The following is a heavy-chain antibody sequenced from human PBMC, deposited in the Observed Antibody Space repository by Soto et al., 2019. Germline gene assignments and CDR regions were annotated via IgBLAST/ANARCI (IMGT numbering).Heavy chain of an antibody. CDR3: TTDSIAAPDYYYYYGMDV. Sequence: GGSLRLSCAASGFTFSNAWMNWVRQAPGKGLEWVGRIKSKTDGGTTDYAAPVKGRFTISRDDSKNTLYLQMNSLKTEDTAVYYCTTDSIAAPDYYYYYGMDVWGQGTTVTVSS. V-gene: IGHV3-15*07. D-gene: IGHD6-6*01. CDR1: GFTFSNAW. J-gene: IGHJ6*02. CDR2: IKSKTDGGTT.